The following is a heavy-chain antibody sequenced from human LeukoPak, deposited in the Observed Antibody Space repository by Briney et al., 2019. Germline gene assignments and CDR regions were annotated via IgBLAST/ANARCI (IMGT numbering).Heavy chain of an antibody. Sequence: GGSLSLSCAASGFTFSSYSMNWVRQAPGKGLEWVSSISSSSSYIYYADSVKGRFTISRDNAKNSLYLQMNSLGAEDTAVYYCAREQWQDYWGQGTLVTISS. CDR3: AREQWQDY. V-gene: IGHV3-21*01. D-gene: IGHD6-19*01. CDR2: ISSSSSYI. J-gene: IGHJ4*02. CDR1: GFTFSSYS.